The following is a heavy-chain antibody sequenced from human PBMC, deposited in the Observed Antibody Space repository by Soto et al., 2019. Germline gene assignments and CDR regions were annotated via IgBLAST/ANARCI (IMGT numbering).Heavy chain of an antibody. Sequence: QVQLVQSGAEVKKPGASVKVSCKASGYTFTSYYMHWVRQAPGQGLEWMGIINPSGGSTSYAQKFQGRVTMTRDTSTSTVYMGLSSLRSEDTAVYYCASTRRDYSNPQGAFDIWGQGTMVTVSS. J-gene: IGHJ3*02. CDR2: INPSGGST. CDR3: ASTRRDYSNPQGAFDI. CDR1: GYTFTSYY. V-gene: IGHV1-46*01. D-gene: IGHD4-4*01.